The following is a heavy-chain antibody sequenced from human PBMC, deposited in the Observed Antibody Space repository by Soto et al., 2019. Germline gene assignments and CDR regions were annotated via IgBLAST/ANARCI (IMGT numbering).Heavy chain of an antibody. Sequence: EAQLLESGGGLVQSGGSLRLSCAASGFTFSSYAMSWVRQAPGKGLEWVSGISGRGGGTYYADSVKGRFTISRDNSKNTLYLQMNSLRAEDTAVYYCAKNGRDTTLTTLDYWAQGTLVTVSS. J-gene: IGHJ4*02. CDR1: GFTFSSYA. CDR2: ISGRGGGT. D-gene: IGHD4-17*01. V-gene: IGHV3-23*01. CDR3: AKNGRDTTLTTLDY.